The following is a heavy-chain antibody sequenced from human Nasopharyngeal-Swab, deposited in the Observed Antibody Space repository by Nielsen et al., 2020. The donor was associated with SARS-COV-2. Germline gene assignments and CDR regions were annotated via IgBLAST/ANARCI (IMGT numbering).Heavy chain of an antibody. V-gene: IGHV4-30-2*01. D-gene: IGHD2-2*01. CDR2: IYHSGST. Sequence: RQPPGKGLEWIGYIYHSGSTYYNPSLKSRVTISVDRSKNQFSLKLSSVTAADTAVYYCARDFCSSTSCFYGAFDIWGQGTMVTVSS. CDR3: ARDFCSSTSCFYGAFDI. J-gene: IGHJ3*02.